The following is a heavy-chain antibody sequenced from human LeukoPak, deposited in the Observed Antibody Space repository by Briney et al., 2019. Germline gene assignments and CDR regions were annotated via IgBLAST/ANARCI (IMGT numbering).Heavy chain of an antibody. Sequence: PGGSLRLSCAASGFTFSSYGMHWVRQAPGKGLEWVAVISYDGSNKYYADSVKGQFTISRDNSKNTLYLQMNSLRAEDTAVYYCAKSRHYYGSGSVFDYWGQGTLVTVSS. D-gene: IGHD3-10*01. J-gene: IGHJ4*02. CDR1: GFTFSSYG. CDR2: ISYDGSNK. CDR3: AKSRHYYGSGSVFDY. V-gene: IGHV3-30*18.